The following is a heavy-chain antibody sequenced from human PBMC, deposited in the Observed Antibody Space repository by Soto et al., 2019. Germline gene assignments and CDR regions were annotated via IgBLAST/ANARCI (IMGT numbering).Heavy chain of an antibody. D-gene: IGHD3-9*01. V-gene: IGHV4-34*01. CDR3: ARGLEPDILTGYNWFDP. J-gene: IGHJ5*02. CDR1: GGSFSGYY. CDR2: INHSGST. Sequence: SETLSLTCAVYGGSFSGYYCSWIRQPPGKGLEWIGEINHSGSTNYNPSLKSRVTISVDTSKNQSSLKLSSVTAADTAVYYCARGLEPDILTGYNWFDPWGQGTLVTVSS.